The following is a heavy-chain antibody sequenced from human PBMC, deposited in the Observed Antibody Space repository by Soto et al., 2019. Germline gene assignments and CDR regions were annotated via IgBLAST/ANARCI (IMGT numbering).Heavy chain of an antibody. V-gene: IGHV3-53*01. J-gene: IGHJ4*02. CDR1: GFSVCRRD. CDR2: IFSGGTT. Sequence: GGSLRLSGADSGFSVCRRDVNIVRQAPGQGLECVSVIFSGGTTSYAASIKGRFTVSRDNYRNTGFLQMNSLIAEDTAIYYYGRAHTVNYGGEFDSWGQGTAITVSS. D-gene: IGHD3-16*01. CDR3: GRAHTVNYGGEFDS.